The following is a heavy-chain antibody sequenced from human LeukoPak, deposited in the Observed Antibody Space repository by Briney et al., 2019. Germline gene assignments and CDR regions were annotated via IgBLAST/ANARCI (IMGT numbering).Heavy chain of an antibody. CDR3: ATSSNYYYGMDV. CDR1: GYTLTDLS. CDR2: FYPEDGKT. V-gene: IGHV1-24*01. D-gene: IGHD4-11*01. Sequence: ASVKVSCKVSGYTLTDLSMHWVRQAPGKGLEWMAGFYPEDGKTLYAQRLQGRVSMTEDTSTDTPYMDMSRLRSEDTAVYYCATSSNYYYGMDVWGQGTTVTVSS. J-gene: IGHJ6*02.